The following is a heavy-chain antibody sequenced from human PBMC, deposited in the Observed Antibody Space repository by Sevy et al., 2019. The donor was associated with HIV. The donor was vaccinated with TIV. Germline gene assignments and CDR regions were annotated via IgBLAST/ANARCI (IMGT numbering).Heavy chain of an antibody. D-gene: IGHD2-2*01. CDR1: GFTFSSYS. Sequence: GGSLRLSCAASGFTFSSYSMNWVRQAPGKGLEWVSFISSSSSTIYYADSVKGRFTISRDNAKNSLYLQMNSLRDEDTSVYDCAGGLCRSIVPDAFDIWGQGTMVTVSS. V-gene: IGHV3-48*02. J-gene: IGHJ3*02. CDR3: AGGLCRSIVPDAFDI. CDR2: ISSSSSTI.